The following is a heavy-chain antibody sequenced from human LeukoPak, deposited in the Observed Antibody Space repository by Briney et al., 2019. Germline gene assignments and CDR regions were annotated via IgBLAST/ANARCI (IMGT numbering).Heavy chain of an antibody. CDR3: ARGSYYAPSYFDY. D-gene: IGHD1-26*01. CDR2: ISSGSNTI. J-gene: IGHJ4*02. Sequence: GGSLRLSCAASGFTFSTYRMNWVRQAPGKGLEWLSYISSGSNTIFYADSVKGRFTISRDNAKNSLFLQVNSLRDEDTAVYYCARGSYYAPSYFDYWGQGTLVTVSS. CDR1: GFTFSTYR. V-gene: IGHV3-48*02.